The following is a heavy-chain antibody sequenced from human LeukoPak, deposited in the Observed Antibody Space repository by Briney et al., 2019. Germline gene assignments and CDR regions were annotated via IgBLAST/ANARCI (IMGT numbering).Heavy chain of an antibody. CDR2: ISGSGFST. J-gene: IGHJ2*01. D-gene: IGHD3-22*01. CDR3: AKDIEVAITGHYFDL. Sequence: GGSLRLSCAASGFTFSSYAMSWVRQAPGQGLEWLSAISGSGFSTHYADSVRGRFTISRDNSKTTLFLQMNSLRAEDTALYYCAKDIEVAITGHYFDLWGRGTLVAVSS. V-gene: IGHV3-23*01. CDR1: GFTFSSYA.